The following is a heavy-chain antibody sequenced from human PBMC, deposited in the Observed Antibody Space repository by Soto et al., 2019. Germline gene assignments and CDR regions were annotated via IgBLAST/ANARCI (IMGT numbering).Heavy chain of an antibody. J-gene: IGHJ5*02. CDR1: GFTVTSGS. V-gene: IGHV3-23*01. CDR3: AKFKTRITMVRGVNPFDP. CDR2: ISGSGGST. Sequence: PGGSLRLSCAASGFTVTSGSMSWVRQAPGKGLEWVSAISGSGGSTYYADSVKGRFTISRDNSKNTLYLQMNSLRAEDTAVYYCAKFKTRITMVRGVNPFDPWGQGTLVTVSS. D-gene: IGHD3-10*01.